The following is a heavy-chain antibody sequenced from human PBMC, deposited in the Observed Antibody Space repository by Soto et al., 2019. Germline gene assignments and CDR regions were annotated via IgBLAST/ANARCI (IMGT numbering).Heavy chain of an antibody. Sequence: ASVKVSCKVSGYTLTELSMHWVRQAPGKGLEWRGGFDPEDGETIYAQKFQGRVTMTEDTSTDTAYMELSSLRSEDTAVYYCATFLCSSTSCPGTLDAFDIWGQGTMVTVSS. CDR3: ATFLCSSTSCPGTLDAFDI. J-gene: IGHJ3*02. V-gene: IGHV1-24*01. CDR1: GYTLTELS. D-gene: IGHD2-2*01. CDR2: FDPEDGET.